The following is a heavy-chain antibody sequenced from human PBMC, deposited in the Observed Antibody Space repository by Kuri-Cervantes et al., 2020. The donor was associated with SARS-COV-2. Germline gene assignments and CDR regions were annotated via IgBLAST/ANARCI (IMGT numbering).Heavy chain of an antibody. V-gene: IGHV3-7*01. Sequence: GGSLRLSCAASGFTFSSYWMSWVRQAPGKGLEWVANIKQDGSEKYYVDSVKGRFTISRDNAKNPLYLQMNSLRAEDTAVYYCARPSWRAAPSHFQHWGQGTLVTVSS. CDR3: ARPSWRAAPSHFQH. D-gene: IGHD6-6*01. J-gene: IGHJ1*01. CDR2: IKQDGSEK. CDR1: GFTFSSYW.